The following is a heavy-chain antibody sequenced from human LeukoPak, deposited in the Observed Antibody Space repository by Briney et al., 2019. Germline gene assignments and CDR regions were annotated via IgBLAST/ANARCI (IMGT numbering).Heavy chain of an antibody. CDR1: GFTFSTYS. CDR3: VARGGWARFDY. D-gene: IGHD6-19*01. Sequence: GGSLRLSCAASGFTFSTYSMNWVRQAPGKGLEWISYITDDSTTMYYADSVKGRFTISRDNAKNSLYLQMNSLRAEDTAVYYCVARGGWARFDYWGQGTLVTVSS. V-gene: IGHV3-48*04. CDR2: ITDDSTTM. J-gene: IGHJ4*02.